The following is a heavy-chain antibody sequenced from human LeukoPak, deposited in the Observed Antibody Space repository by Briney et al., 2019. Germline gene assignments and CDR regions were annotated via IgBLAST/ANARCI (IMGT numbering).Heavy chain of an antibody. CDR1: GFTFSSYG. CDR3: AKDVWTDYYGMDV. V-gene: IGHV3-30*18. D-gene: IGHD2-21*01. Sequence: GGSLRLSCAASGFTFSSYGMHWVRQAPGKGLEWVAVISYDGSNKYYADSVKGRFTISRDKSKNTLYLQMNSLRAEDTAVYYCAKDVWTDYYGMDVWGQGTTVTVSS. J-gene: IGHJ6*02. CDR2: ISYDGSNK.